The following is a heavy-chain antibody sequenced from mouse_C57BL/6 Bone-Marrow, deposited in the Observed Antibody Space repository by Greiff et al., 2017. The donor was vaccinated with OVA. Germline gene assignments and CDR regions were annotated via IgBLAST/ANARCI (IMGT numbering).Heavy chain of an antibody. CDR1: GFTFSDYG. Sequence: EVMLVESGGGLVQPGGSLKLSCAASGFTFSDYGMAWVRQAPRKGLEWVAFISNLAYSIYYADTVTGRFTISRENAKNAMDLERSSLRSEDTAMYYCARLTTVAWYYFDYWGQGTTLTVSS. CDR2: ISNLAYSI. J-gene: IGHJ2*01. V-gene: IGHV5-15*01. D-gene: IGHD1-1*01. CDR3: ARLTTVAWYYFDY.